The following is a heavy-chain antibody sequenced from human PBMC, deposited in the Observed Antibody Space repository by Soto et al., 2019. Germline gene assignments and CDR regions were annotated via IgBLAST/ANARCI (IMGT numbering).Heavy chain of an antibody. V-gene: IGHV3-23*01. CDR3: AKVKMVYAIYTYGMDV. J-gene: IGHJ6*02. Sequence: EVQLLESGGGLVQPGGSLRLSCAASGFTFSSYAMSWVRQAPGKGLEWVSAISGSGGSTYYADSVKGRFTISRENSKNTLYLQMNSLRAEDTAVYYCAKVKMVYAIYTYGMDVWGQGTTVTVSS. CDR1: GFTFSSYA. D-gene: IGHD2-8*01. CDR2: ISGSGGST.